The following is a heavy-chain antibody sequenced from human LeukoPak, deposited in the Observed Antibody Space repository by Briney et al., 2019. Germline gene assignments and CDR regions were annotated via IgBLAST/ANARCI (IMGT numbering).Heavy chain of an antibody. CDR1: GFTFDAYA. CDR2: ISGDGAST. CDR3: AKVRYRGRYFDY. V-gene: IGHV3-43*02. D-gene: IGHD1-26*01. J-gene: IGHJ4*02. Sequence: PGGSLRLSCAASGFTFDAYAMHWVRQAPGKGLEWVSVISGDGASTYYADSVRGRFTISRDTSKDFLYLQMNSLTTDDTALYYCAKVRYRGRYFDYWGQGTLVTVSS.